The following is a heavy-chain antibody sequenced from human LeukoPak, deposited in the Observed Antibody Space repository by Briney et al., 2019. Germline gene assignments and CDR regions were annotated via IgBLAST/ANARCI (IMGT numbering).Heavy chain of an antibody. CDR2: ISLTGLT. J-gene: IGHJ4*02. CDR3: TRESGAFSPFGF. V-gene: IGHV4-4*02. Sequence: PSGTLSLTCGVSGGSISNTNWWSWVRQPPGQGLEWIGEISLTGLTHYNPSLESRVTVSLDKSKNHLSLELTSVTAADTAMYYCTRESGAFSPFGFWGQGTLVTVSS. D-gene: IGHD1-26*01. CDR1: GGSISNTNW.